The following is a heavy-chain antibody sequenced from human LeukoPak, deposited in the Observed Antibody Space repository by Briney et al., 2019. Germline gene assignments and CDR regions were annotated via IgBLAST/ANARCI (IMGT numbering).Heavy chain of an antibody. CDR2: MNPNSGNT. CDR1: GYTFTSYA. J-gene: IGHJ4*02. Sequence: ASVKVSCKASGYTFTSYAINWVRQATGQGLEWMGWMNPNSGNTGYAQKFQGRVTMTRNTSISTAYMEPSSVRSEDTAVYYCARGVKYYGSGSYRFWGQGTLVTVP. V-gene: IGHV1-8*01. CDR3: ARGVKYYGSGSYRF. D-gene: IGHD3-10*01.